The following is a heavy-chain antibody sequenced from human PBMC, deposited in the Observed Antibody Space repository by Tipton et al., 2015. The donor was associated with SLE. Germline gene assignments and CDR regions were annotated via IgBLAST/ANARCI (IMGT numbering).Heavy chain of an antibody. Sequence: TLSLTCTVSGGSISSSSYYWSWIRQPPGKGLEWIGYIYYSGSTNYNPSLKSRVTISVDTSKNQFSLKLSSVTAADTAVYYCAPEAMGLWGQGTLVTVSS. CDR3: APEAMGL. CDR2: IYYSGST. V-gene: IGHV4-61*05. D-gene: IGHD5-18*01. J-gene: IGHJ4*02. CDR1: GGSISSSSYY.